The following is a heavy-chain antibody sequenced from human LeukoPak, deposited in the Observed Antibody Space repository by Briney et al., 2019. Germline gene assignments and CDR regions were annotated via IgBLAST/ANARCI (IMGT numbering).Heavy chain of an antibody. CDR1: GGSFSGYY. Sequence: SETLSLTCAVYGGSFSGYYWSWIRQPPGKGLEWIGEINHSGSTNYNPSLKSRVTISVDTSKNQFSLKLSSVTAADTAVYYCARYAVRDDYVWGSYPPRHAFDIWGKGQWSPSLQ. J-gene: IGHJ3*02. D-gene: IGHD3-16*02. V-gene: IGHV4-34*01. CDR2: INHSGST. CDR3: ARYAVRDDYVWGSYPPRHAFDI.